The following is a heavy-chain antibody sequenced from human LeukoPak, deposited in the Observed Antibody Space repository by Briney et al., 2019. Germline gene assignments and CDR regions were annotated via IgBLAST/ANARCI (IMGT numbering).Heavy chain of an antibody. J-gene: IGHJ3*02. V-gene: IGHV4-31*03. D-gene: IGHD2-2*01. Sequence: PSDTLSLTCTVSGGSISSGGYYWSWIRQHPGKGLEWIGYIYYSGSTYYNPSLKSRVTISVDTSKNQFSLKLSSVTAADTAVYYCARWGKVVPAAKGPLDAFDIWGQGTMVTVSS. CDR1: GGSISSGGYY. CDR3: ARWGKVVPAAKGPLDAFDI. CDR2: IYYSGST.